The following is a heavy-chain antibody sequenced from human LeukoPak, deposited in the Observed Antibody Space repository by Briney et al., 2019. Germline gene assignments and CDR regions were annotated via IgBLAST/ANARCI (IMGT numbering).Heavy chain of an antibody. CDR3: AREMGIVGA. V-gene: IGHV3-23*01. D-gene: IGHD1-26*01. CDR1: GFTFSSYA. CDR2: VSGSGGST. J-gene: IGHJ4*02. Sequence: GGSLRLSCAASGFTFSSYAMSLVRQAPGKGLEWVSAVSGSGGSTYYADSVKGRFTISRDSSKNTLYLQMNSLRAEDTAVYYCAREMGIVGAWGQGTLVTVSS.